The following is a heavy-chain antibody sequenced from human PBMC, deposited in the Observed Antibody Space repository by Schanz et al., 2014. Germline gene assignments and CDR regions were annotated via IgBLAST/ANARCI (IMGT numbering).Heavy chain of an antibody. CDR2: ITYNGGTT. J-gene: IGHJ4*02. CDR3: ARDHTTESYYSAGPPIDY. V-gene: IGHV3-23*01. CDR1: GFTFSSYA. Sequence: EVQLLESGGGLVQPGGSLRLSCAASGFTFSSYAMSWVRQAPGKGLEWISYITYNGGTTYYADSVKGRFTISRDNSKNTLYLQMNSLRPEDTAVYYCARDHTTESYYSAGPPIDYWGQGTLLTVSS. D-gene: IGHD1-26*01.